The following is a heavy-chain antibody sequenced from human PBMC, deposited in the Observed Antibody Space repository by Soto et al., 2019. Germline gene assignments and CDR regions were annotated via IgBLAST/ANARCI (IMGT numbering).Heavy chain of an antibody. D-gene: IGHD2-15*01. CDR1: DDSISDSRYY. CDR2: ISHEGHA. V-gene: IGHV4-39*02. J-gene: IGHJ5*02. CDR3: VRDFVTNKDWLGP. Sequence: SETLSLTCSVLDDSISDSRYYWGWIRQSPEKGLEWIGSISHEGHAYYNPPLRGRVTLFADTSRNQFSLKLRSVTVADTAVYYCVRDFVTNKDWLGPWGQGILVTV.